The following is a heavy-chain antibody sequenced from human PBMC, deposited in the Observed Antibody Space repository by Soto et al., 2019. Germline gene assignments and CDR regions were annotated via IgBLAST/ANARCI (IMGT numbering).Heavy chain of an antibody. V-gene: IGHV1-69*01. D-gene: IGHD2-21*02. Sequence: QVQLVQSGAEVKKPGSSVKVFCKASGGTFSSYAISWVRQAPGQGLEWMGGIIPIFGTANYAQKFQGRVTITADESTSTAYMELSSLRSEDTAVYYCARANCGGDCYLLKDAFDIWGQGTMVTVSS. J-gene: IGHJ3*02. CDR2: IIPIFGTA. CDR3: ARANCGGDCYLLKDAFDI. CDR1: GGTFSSYA.